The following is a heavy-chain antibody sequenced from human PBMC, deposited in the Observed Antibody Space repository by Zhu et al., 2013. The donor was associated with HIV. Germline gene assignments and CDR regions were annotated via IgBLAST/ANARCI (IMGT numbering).Heavy chain of an antibody. CDR2: IIPVFGTR. V-gene: IGHV1-69*01. J-gene: IGHJ2*01. CDR3: ARGGEVAGTGGYWYFDL. CDR1: GGSFSNYG. Sequence: QVQLLQSGTEVKKPGSSVKVSSGSSVKVSCKASGGSFSNYGVSWVRQAPGQGPEWMGWIIPVFGTRNFAQKFRDRLAFTADSSTNTAYMEMSSLRSDDTAVYYCARGGEVAGTGGYWYFDLWGRGTLVTVSS. D-gene: IGHD6-19*01.